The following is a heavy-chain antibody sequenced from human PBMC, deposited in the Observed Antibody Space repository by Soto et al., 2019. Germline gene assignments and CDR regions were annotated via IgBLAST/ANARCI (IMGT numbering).Heavy chain of an antibody. V-gene: IGHV3-48*02. D-gene: IGHD6-6*01. CDR1: GFTFSSYS. CDR2: ISSSTI. Sequence: PGGSLRLSCAASGFTFSSYSMNWVRQAPGKGLEWVSYISSSTIYYADSVKGRFAISRDNAKNSLYLQMNSLRDEDTAVYYCARATAARHFDYWGQGTLVTVSS. CDR3: ARATAARHFDY. J-gene: IGHJ4*02.